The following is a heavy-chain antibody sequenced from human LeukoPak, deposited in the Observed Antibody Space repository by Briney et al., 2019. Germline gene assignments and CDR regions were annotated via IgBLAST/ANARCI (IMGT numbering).Heavy chain of an antibody. CDR2: ISGADPTT. J-gene: IGHJ3*02. CDR1: GFTPSSDA. Sequence: VRSLSLSRAASGFTPSSDAMTRGARAPGPRLECWRGISGADPTTYYADSVKGRFTISRDNSKNTLYLQMNSLRAEDTAVYYCAKLDLGYCSSTSWCTFDIWGQGTMVTVSS. CDR3: AKLDLGYCSSTSWCTFDI. D-gene: IGHD2-2*02. V-gene: IGHV3-23*01.